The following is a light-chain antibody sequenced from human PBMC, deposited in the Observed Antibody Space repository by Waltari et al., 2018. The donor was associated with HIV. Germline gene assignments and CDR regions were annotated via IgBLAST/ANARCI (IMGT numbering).Light chain of an antibody. CDR2: KNN. Sequence: QAGLTQPPSVSTGLRQTATLTCTWDRNNAGNQGATWLQQHQGHPPKLLFYKNNNRPSGISERFSASKSGNTASLTITGLQPEDEADYFCSAWDRSLSAVIFGGGTTLIVL. CDR3: SAWDRSLSAVI. CDR1: RNNAGNQG. V-gene: IGLV10-54*04. J-gene: IGLJ2*01.